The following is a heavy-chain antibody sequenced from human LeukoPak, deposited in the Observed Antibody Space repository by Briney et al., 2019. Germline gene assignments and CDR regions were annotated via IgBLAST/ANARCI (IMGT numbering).Heavy chain of an antibody. D-gene: IGHD2-2*01. V-gene: IGHV4-4*07. J-gene: IGHJ4*02. CDR2: IYTSGST. CDR3: AREYCSTTSCYEMYHY. CDR1: GGSISSYY. Sequence: SETLSLTCTVSGGSISSYYWSWIRQPAGKGLEWIGRIYTSGSTNYNPSLKSRVTMSVDTSKNQFSLKLSSVTAADTAVYYCAREYCSTTSCYEMYHYWGQGTLVTVSS.